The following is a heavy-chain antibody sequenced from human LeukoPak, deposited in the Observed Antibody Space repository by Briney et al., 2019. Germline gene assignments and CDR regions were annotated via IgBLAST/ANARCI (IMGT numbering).Heavy chain of an antibody. CDR1: GFTFSSYV. J-gene: IGHJ6*03. V-gene: IGHV3-30*04. CDR2: ISYGGSNK. D-gene: IGHD1-26*01. CDR3: ARGQRAHVEWYYYMDV. Sequence: GGSLRLSCAASGFTFSSYVIHWVRQAPGKGLEWVAVISYGGSNKYYADSVKGRFTISRDNSKNTLYLQMNSLRADDTAVYYCARGQRAHVEWYYYMDVWGKGTTVTVSS.